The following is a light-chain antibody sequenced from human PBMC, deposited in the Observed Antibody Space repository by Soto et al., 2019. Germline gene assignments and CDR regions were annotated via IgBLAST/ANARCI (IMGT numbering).Light chain of an antibody. CDR1: NIGSKS. V-gene: IGLV3-21*02. CDR2: DDC. Sequence: SYELTQPPSVSVAPGQTATITCGGNNIGSKSVHWYQQKTGQAPALVVCDDCDRPSGITDRFFGSKSGNTATLTISRVEAGDEADYYCQVWDTSSGHFTWVFGGGTKLTVL. CDR3: QVWDTSSGHFTWV. J-gene: IGLJ3*02.